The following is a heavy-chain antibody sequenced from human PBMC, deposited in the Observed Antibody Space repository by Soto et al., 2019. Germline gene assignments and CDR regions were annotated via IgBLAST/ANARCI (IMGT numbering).Heavy chain of an antibody. D-gene: IGHD3-3*01. CDR2: IKQDGSEK. Sequence: GGSLRLSCAASGFTFSSYWMSWVRQAPGKGLEWVANIKQDGSEKYYVDSVKGRFTISRDNAKNSLYLQMNSLRAEDTAVYYCARASYDFWSGYYVYYYYYMDVWGKGTTVTVSS. V-gene: IGHV3-7*01. CDR3: ARASYDFWSGYYVYYYYYMDV. CDR1: GFTFSSYW. J-gene: IGHJ6*03.